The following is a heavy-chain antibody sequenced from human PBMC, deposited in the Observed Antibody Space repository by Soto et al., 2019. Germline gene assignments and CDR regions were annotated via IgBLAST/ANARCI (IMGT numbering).Heavy chain of an antibody. D-gene: IGHD3-22*01. CDR1: GFTVSSNY. CDR3: ARGFGYYYDSSGFGGDY. CDR2: IYSGGST. Sequence: EVQLVESGGGLVQPGGSLRLSCAASGFTVSSNYMSWVRQAPGKGLEWVSVIYSGGSTYYADSVKGRFTISRDNSKNTLYLQMNSLRAEDTAVYYCARGFGYYYDSSGFGGDYWGQGTLVTVSS. V-gene: IGHV3-66*01. J-gene: IGHJ4*02.